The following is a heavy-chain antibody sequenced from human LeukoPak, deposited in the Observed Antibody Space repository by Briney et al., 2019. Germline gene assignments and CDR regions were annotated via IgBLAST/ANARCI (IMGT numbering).Heavy chain of an antibody. V-gene: IGHV3-23*01. CDR1: GFTFSSYA. CDR3: AKVISLVVVPDAFDI. CDR2: ISGSGGST. J-gene: IGHJ3*02. Sequence: GGSLRLSCAASGFTFSSYAMSWVRRAPGKGLEWVSAISGSGGSTYYADSVKGRFTISRDNSKNTLYLQMNSLRAEDTAVYYCAKVISLVVVPDAFDIWGQGTMVTVSS. D-gene: IGHD3-22*01.